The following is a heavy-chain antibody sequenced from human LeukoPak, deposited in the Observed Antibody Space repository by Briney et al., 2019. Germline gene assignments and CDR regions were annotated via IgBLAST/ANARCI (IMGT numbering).Heavy chain of an antibody. D-gene: IGHD3-3*01. CDR2: MCYTEST. CDR3: ARLDYNLWSGKRYYYYMDV. Sequence: PSETLSLTCTASGGSIGSSAYYWGWIRQPPGKGLEWIATMCYTESTYYNPSLKSRVTVSVDTSKNQLSLKLSSATAADTAVYYCARLDYNLWSGKRYYYYMDVWGKGTTVTVSS. J-gene: IGHJ6*03. CDR1: GGSIGSSAYY. V-gene: IGHV4-39*01.